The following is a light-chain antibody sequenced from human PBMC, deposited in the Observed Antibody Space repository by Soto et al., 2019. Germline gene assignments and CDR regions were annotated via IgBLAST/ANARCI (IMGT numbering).Light chain of an antibody. Sequence: DIQMTQSPSSLSASVGDRVTITCRASQSISSYLNWYQQKPGKPPMLLIYAASSLQYGVPSRFSGSGSGTDFTLTISSLQPEDFASYYCQQSYSTPYTFGQGTKLQIK. CDR1: QSISSY. J-gene: IGKJ2*01. CDR3: QQSYSTPYT. V-gene: IGKV1-39*01. CDR2: AAS.